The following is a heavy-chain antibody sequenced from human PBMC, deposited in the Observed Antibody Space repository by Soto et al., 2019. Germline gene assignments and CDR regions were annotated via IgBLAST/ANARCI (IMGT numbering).Heavy chain of an antibody. Sequence: QVQLQESGPGLVKPSETLSLTCTVSGGSIGTYYWSWIRQPPGKGLEWIGDIYYSGITNYNPSLKSRVTISLVTSKNHFSLKLSSVTAADTAVYYCARGPSFTIFGVVHWFDPWGQGTLVTVSS. V-gene: IGHV4-59*01. CDR2: IYYSGIT. D-gene: IGHD3-3*01. J-gene: IGHJ5*02. CDR3: ARGPSFTIFGVVHWFDP. CDR1: GGSIGTYY.